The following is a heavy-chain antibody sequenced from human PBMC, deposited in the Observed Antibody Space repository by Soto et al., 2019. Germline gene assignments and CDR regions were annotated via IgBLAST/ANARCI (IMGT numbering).Heavy chain of an antibody. CDR3: AKLELEPNGATNAFDI. J-gene: IGHJ3*02. CDR1: GFTFSSYG. Sequence: GGSLRLSCAASGFTFSSYGMHWVRQAPGKGLEWVAVISYDGSNKYYADSVKGRFTISRDNSKNTLYLQMNSLRAEDTAVYYCAKLELEPNGATNAFDIWGQGTMVTVSS. V-gene: IGHV3-30*18. CDR2: ISYDGSNK. D-gene: IGHD1-1*01.